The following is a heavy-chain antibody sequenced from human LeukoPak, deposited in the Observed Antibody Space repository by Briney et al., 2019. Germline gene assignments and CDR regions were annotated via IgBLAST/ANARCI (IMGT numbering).Heavy chain of an antibody. V-gene: IGHV3-23*01. Sequence: GGSLRLSCAASGFTFSSYWMSWVRQAPGKGLEWFSAISGSGGSTYYADSVKGRFTSSRDNSKTTLSLQMNSLRADDTAVYYCAKASTFSGSPVDYWGQGTLVTVSS. D-gene: IGHD1-26*01. J-gene: IGHJ4*02. CDR2: ISGSGGST. CDR1: GFTFSSYW. CDR3: AKASTFSGSPVDY.